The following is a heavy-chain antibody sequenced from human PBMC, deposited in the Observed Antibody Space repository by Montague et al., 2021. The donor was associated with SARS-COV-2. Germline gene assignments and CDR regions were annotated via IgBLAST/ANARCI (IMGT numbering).Heavy chain of an antibody. Sequence: SETLSLTCTVSGGSISTYYWNWIRQPPGRGLELIGYIYYNGYTAYNPSLKRRVTISVDTSKDQFSLKLTSVTAADTAVYYCARDRETTTDKFYGMDVWGQGTTVTVSS. CDR3: ARDRETTTDKFYGMDV. J-gene: IGHJ6*02. D-gene: IGHD1-1*01. CDR1: GGSISTYY. V-gene: IGHV4-59*01. CDR2: IYYNGYT.